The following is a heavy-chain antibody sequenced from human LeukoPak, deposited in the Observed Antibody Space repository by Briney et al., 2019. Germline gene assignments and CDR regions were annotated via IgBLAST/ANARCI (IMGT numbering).Heavy chain of an antibody. D-gene: IGHD2-2*01. CDR3: ARRQYGPFDY. CDR2: IHSSGST. V-gene: IGHV4-59*08. CDR1: GGSISSYY. Sequence: SETLSLTCTVSGGSISSYYWSWIRQPPGKGLEWIGYIHSSGSTNYNPSLKSRVTISVDTSKNHFSLRLSSATAADTAVYYCARRQYGPFDYWGQGTQVTVSS. J-gene: IGHJ4*02.